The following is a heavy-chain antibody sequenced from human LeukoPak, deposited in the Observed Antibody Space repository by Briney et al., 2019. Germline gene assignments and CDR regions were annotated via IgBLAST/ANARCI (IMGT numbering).Heavy chain of an antibody. CDR2: INHSGST. D-gene: IGHD6-19*01. CDR1: GGSFSGYY. V-gene: IGHV4-34*01. Sequence: PSETLSLTCAVYGGSFSGYYWSWIRQPPGKGLEWIGEINHSGSTNYNPSLKSRVTISVDTSKNQFSLKLSSVTAADTAVYYCARQGKGQWLTLYYFDYWGQGTLVTVSS. J-gene: IGHJ4*02. CDR3: ARQGKGQWLTLYYFDY.